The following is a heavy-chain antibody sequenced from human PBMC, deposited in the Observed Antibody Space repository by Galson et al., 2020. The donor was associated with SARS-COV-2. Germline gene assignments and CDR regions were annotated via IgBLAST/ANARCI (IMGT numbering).Heavy chain of an antibody. CDR2: ISGYNGNT. CDR1: CYRFTGYG. J-gene: IGHJ4*02. CDR3: ARSGKLYCSGGTCYFGL. D-gene: IGHD2-15*01. Sequence: ASVEVSCRTSCYRFTGYGISWVRQAPGQGLEWMSWISGYNGNTDYAQNIQGRVTLTTDTTATTAYMELTNLSSDDTAVYYCARSGKLYCSGGTCYFGLWGQGPLVTVSS. V-gene: IGHV1-18*01.